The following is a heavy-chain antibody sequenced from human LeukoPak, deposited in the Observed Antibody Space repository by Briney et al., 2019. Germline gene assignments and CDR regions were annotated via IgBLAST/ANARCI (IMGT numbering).Heavy chain of an antibody. CDR2: ISSGSSYI. J-gene: IGHJ5*02. V-gene: IGHV3-21*01. CDR1: GFTFSSYS. CDR3: ARVLSRDYGSGSYSYYDSSGYYST. Sequence: GGSLRLSCAASGFTFSSYSMNWVRQAPGKGLEWVSSISSGSSYIYYADSVKGRFTISRDNAKNSLCLQMNSLRAEDTAVYYCARVLSRDYGSGSYSYYDSSGYYSTWGQGTLVTVSS. D-gene: IGHD3-22*01.